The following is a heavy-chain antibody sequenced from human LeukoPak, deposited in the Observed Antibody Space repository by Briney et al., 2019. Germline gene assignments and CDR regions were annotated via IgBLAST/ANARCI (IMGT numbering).Heavy chain of an antibody. D-gene: IGHD2-2*01. J-gene: IGHJ5*02. V-gene: IGHV4-30-2*01. CDR3: ARLQYCSGTSCYWFDP. CDR2: IYHTGST. Sequence: PSQTLSLTCDVSGGSISSGLYSWSWIRQPLGKGLEWIGYIYHTGSTYYNPSLKSRVTISVGTSKNQFSLRLSSVTAADTAVYYCARLQYCSGTSCYWFDPWGQGTLVTVSS. CDR1: GGSISSGLYS.